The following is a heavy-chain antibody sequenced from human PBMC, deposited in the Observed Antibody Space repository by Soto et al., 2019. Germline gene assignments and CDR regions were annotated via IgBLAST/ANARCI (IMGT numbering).Heavy chain of an antibody. V-gene: IGHV3-30*18. CDR1: GFTFSSYG. Sequence: QVQLVESGGGVVQPGRSLRLSCAASGFTFSSYGMHWVRQAPGKGLEWVAVISYDGSNKYYADSVKGRFTISRDNSKNTLYLQMNSLRAEDDAVYYCAKEEVAADGTTYGMDVWGQGTTVTVSS. D-gene: IGHD6-13*01. CDR2: ISYDGSNK. CDR3: AKEEVAADGTTYGMDV. J-gene: IGHJ6*02.